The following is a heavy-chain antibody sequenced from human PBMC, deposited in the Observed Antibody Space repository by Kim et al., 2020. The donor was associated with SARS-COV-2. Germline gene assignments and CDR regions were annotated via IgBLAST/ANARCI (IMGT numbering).Heavy chain of an antibody. D-gene: IGHD1-26*01. Sequence: APVKGRFTISRDDSKNPLYLQMNSLKTEDTAVYYCTTSTTNYYFYYGMDVWGQGTTVTVSS. V-gene: IGHV3-15*01. CDR3: TTSTTNYYFYYGMDV. J-gene: IGHJ6*02.